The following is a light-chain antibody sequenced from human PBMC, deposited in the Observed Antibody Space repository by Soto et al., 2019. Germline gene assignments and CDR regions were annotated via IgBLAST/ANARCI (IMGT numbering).Light chain of an antibody. J-gene: IGKJ1*01. CDR3: QQYNNWRGGT. CDR1: QSVSSN. Sequence: EIVMTQSPATLSVSPGERATLSCRASQSVSSNLAWYQQKPGQAPRLLIYGASTRATGIPARFSGSGSGTEFTLTISILQSEDFAVYYSQQYNNWRGGTFGQGTKVETK. CDR2: GAS. V-gene: IGKV3-15*01.